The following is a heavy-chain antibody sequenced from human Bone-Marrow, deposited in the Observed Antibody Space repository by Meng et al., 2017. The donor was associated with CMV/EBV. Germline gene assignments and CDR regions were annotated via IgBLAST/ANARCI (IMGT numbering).Heavy chain of an antibody. J-gene: IGHJ4*02. CDR1: GFTFSSYA. V-gene: IGHV3-23*01. D-gene: IGHD3-3*01. CDR2: ISGSGGST. Sequence: GESLKISCAASGFTFSSYAMSWVRQAPGKGLEWVSAISGSGGSTYYADSVKGRFTISRDNSKNTLYLQMNSLRAEDTAVYYCAKDHRTYYDFWSGLSWYYFDYWGQGTLVTVSS. CDR3: AKDHRTYYDFWSGLSWYYFDY.